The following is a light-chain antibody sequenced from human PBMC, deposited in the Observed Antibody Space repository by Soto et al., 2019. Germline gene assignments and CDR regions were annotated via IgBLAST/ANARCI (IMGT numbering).Light chain of an antibody. V-gene: IGKV1-5*03. Sequence: DIQMTQSPSTLSASVGDRVTITSRASQSISSWLAWYQQKPGKAPNLLIHKASTLLSGVPSRFSGSGSGTEFTLTISSLHPDDFATYYCQQYNTHRAWTFGQGTKVEIK. J-gene: IGKJ1*01. CDR2: KAS. CDR3: QQYNTHRAWT. CDR1: QSISSW.